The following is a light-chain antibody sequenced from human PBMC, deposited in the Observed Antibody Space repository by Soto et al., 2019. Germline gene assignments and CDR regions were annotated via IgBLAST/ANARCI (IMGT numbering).Light chain of an antibody. CDR1: QSVSNNY. Sequence: EIVLTQSPCTLSLSPWERSTLSCGASQSVSNNYLAWYQQKPGQAPRLLIYGASNRATGIPDRFSGSGSGTDFTLTISRLEPEDFAVYYCQQYGSSGTFGQGTKVDIK. J-gene: IGKJ1*01. CDR3: QQYGSSGT. V-gene: IGKV3-20*01. CDR2: GAS.